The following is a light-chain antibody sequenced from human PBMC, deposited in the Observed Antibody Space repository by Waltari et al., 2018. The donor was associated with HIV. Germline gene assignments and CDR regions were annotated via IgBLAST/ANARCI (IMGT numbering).Light chain of an antibody. Sequence: QSALTQPRSVSGSPGQSVTISCTGTNSDVGGYWYVSWYQQHPGKAPKLLIFDAKKGPCGVPGGFDGANSGNTASLTISGRQAEVEADYSCCSYGPSDAPVVFGVGTKLTVL. CDR1: NSDVGGYWY. CDR2: DAK. CDR3: CSYGPSDAPVV. J-gene: IGLJ2*01. V-gene: IGLV2-11*01.